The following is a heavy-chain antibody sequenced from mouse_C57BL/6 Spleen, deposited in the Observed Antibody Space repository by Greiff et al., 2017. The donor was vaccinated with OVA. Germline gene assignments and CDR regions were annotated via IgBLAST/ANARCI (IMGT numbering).Heavy chain of an antibody. CDR1: GYTFTSYW. V-gene: IGHV1-52*01. Sequence: QVQLQQPGAELVRPGSSVKLSCKASGYTFTSYWMHWVKQRPIQGLEWIGNIDPSDSETHYNQKFKDKATLTVDKSSSTAYMQLSSLTSEDSAVYYCAREDEGLRPGYAMDYWGQGTSVTVSS. CDR2: IDPSDSET. J-gene: IGHJ4*01. D-gene: IGHD2-4*01. CDR3: AREDEGLRPGYAMDY.